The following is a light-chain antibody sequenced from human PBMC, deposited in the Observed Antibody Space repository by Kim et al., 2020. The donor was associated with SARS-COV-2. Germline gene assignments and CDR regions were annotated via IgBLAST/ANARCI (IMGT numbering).Light chain of an antibody. V-gene: IGLV3-21*04. CDR2: YDS. CDR3: QVWDSSSDHPDWV. Sequence: SYGLTQPPSVSVAPGKTARITCGGNNIGSKSVHWYQQKPGQAPVLVIYYDSDRPSGIPERFSGSNSGNTATLTISRVEAGDEADYYCQVWDSSSDHPDWVFGGGTQLTVL. CDR1: NIGSKS. J-gene: IGLJ3*02.